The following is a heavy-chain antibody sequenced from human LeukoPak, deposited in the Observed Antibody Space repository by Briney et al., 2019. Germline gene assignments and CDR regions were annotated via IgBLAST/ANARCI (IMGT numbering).Heavy chain of an antibody. D-gene: IGHD6-13*01. CDR3: ARDFGSTWYGLDV. J-gene: IGHJ6*02. CDR2: INAYNGNT. Sequence: ASGEVSCKASGYIFTSYGISWVRQAPGQGLEWMGRINAYNGNTNYAQKFQGRVTMTTDTSTSTAYMELRSLRSDDTAVYHCARDFGSTWYGLDVWGQGTTVTVSS. V-gene: IGHV1-18*01. CDR1: GYIFTSYG.